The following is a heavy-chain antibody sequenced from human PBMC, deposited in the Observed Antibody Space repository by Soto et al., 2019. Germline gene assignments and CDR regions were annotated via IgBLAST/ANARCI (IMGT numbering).Heavy chain of an antibody. CDR1: GGSISSGDYY. CDR2: IYYSGST. Sequence: PSETLSLTCTVSGGSISSGDYYWSWIRQPPGKGLEWIGYIYYSGSTYYNPSLKSRVTISVDTSKNQFSLKLSSVTAADTAVYYCARGTFRYDCWSGYYLDYWGQGTLVTVSS. V-gene: IGHV4-30-4*01. CDR3: ARGTFRYDCWSGYYLDY. D-gene: IGHD3-3*01. J-gene: IGHJ4*02.